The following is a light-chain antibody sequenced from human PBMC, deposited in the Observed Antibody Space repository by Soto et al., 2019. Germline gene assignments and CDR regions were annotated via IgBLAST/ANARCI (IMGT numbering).Light chain of an antibody. V-gene: IGKV3-20*01. CDR3: QQYGASPWT. CDR1: QSVSSSH. Sequence: EVELTQSPGTLSLSPGERATLSCRASQSVSSSHLAWYQQKRGQAPRLLIYDTSTRATGIPDRFSGSGSGTDFTLTISRLEPEDFAVYHRQQYGASPWTFGQGTKVEVK. CDR2: DTS. J-gene: IGKJ1*01.